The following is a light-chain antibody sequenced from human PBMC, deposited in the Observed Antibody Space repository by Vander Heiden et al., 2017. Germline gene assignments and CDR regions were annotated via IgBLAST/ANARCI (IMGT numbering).Light chain of an antibody. CDR2: QDS. V-gene: IGLV3-1*01. CDR1: KLGDKY. CDR3: QAWDSSTVV. J-gene: IGLJ2*01. Sequence: YELTQPPSVSVSPGQTASITCSGDKLGDKYACWYQQKPGQSPVLVIYQDSKRPSGIPERFSGSNSGNTATLTISGTQAMDEADYYCQAWDSSTVVFGGGTKLTVL.